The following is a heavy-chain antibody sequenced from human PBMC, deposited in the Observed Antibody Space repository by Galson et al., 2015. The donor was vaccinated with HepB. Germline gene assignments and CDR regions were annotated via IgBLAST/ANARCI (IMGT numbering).Heavy chain of an antibody. D-gene: IGHD5-12*01. Sequence: SVKVSCKASGYTFTSYGISWVRQAPGQGLEWMGWISAYNGNTNYAQKLQGRVTMTTDTSTSTAYMELRSLRAEDTAVYYCAKDQFRGGYSGYDLPNWFDPWGQGTLVTVSS. V-gene: IGHV1-18*04. CDR1: GYTFTSYG. J-gene: IGHJ5*02. CDR2: ISAYNGNT. CDR3: AKDQFRGGYSGYDLPNWFDP.